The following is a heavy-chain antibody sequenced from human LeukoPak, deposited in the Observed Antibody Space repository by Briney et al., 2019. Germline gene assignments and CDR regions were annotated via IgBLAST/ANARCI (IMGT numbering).Heavy chain of an antibody. V-gene: IGHV1-2*02. CDR3: ARDGHCSGGSCYLWGAFDI. CDR1: GGTFSSYA. J-gene: IGHJ3*02. CDR2: INPNSGGT. D-gene: IGHD2-15*01. Sequence: ASVKVSCKASGGTFSSYAISWVRQAPGQGLEWMGWINPNSGGTNYAQKFQGRVTMTRDTSISTAYMELSRLRSDDTAVYYCARDGHCSGGSCYLWGAFDIWGQGTMVTVSS.